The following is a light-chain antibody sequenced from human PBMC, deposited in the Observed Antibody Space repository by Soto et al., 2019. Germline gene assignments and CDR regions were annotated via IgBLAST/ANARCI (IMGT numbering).Light chain of an antibody. CDR1: QSIKNSY. Sequence: EIVLTQSPGTLSLSPGERATLSCKASQSIKNSYLAWYQQRPGQAPRLLIYGASSRATGVPDRFSGSGSGTDFTLTISRLEPEDFAVYYCQQYGSSPRTFGQGTKVEIK. CDR2: GAS. J-gene: IGKJ1*01. CDR3: QQYGSSPRT. V-gene: IGKV3-20*01.